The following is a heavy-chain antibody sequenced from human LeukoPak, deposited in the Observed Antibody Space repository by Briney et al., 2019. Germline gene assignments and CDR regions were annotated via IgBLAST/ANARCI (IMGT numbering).Heavy chain of an antibody. Sequence: ASVKVSCKASGYTFTGYYMHWVRQAPGQGLEWMGWINPNSCGTNYAQKFQDRVTMTRDTSISTAYMELSRLRSDDTAVYYCARDGLGSTGYNWFDPWGQGTLVTVSS. D-gene: IGHD3-10*01. CDR2: INPNSCGT. J-gene: IGHJ5*02. CDR3: ARDGLGSTGYNWFDP. CDR1: GYTFTGYY. V-gene: IGHV1-2*02.